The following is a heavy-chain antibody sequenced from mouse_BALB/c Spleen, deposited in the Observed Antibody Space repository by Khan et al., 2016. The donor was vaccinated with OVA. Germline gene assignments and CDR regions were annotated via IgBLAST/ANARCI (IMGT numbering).Heavy chain of an antibody. J-gene: IGHJ4*01. CDR2: ICSVGYT. CDR1: GFSLTNYG. V-gene: IGHV2-6*02. CDR3: ARNTFYYTMDY. Sequence: VQLKESGPGLVAPSQSLSITCTGSGFSLTNYGVHWVRQPPGKGLEWLVLICSVGYTTYNSALKPRLGISKDNTKGQVFVKMNSLQTDDTAMYYCARNTFYYTMDYWGQGTSVTVSS.